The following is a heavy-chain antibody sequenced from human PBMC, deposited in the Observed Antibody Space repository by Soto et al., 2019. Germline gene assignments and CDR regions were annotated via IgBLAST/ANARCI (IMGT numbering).Heavy chain of an antibody. CDR1: GHSFTGYY. Sequence: QVQLVQSGAEVKKPGASVTVSCKAPGHSFTGYYFHWVRQATGQGLAWMGWIDPNSGGTNYAQKFQDRVTMTRDTSISTAYMELSSLRSDDTAVYYCARGDSVWQGDYWGQGTLVTVSS. D-gene: IGHD6-19*01. CDR2: IDPNSGGT. CDR3: ARGDSVWQGDY. V-gene: IGHV1-2*02. J-gene: IGHJ4*02.